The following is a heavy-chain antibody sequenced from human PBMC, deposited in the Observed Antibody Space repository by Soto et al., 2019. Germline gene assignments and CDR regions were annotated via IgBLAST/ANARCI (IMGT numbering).Heavy chain of an antibody. J-gene: IGHJ2*01. Sequence: QVQLVESGGGVVQPGRSLRLSCAASGFTFSSYAMHWVRQAPGKGLEWVAVISYDGSNKYYADSVKGRFTISRDNSKNTLYLQMNSRRAEDTAVYYCARGRGSSWYENWYFDLWGPGTLVTVSS. V-gene: IGHV3-30-3*01. D-gene: IGHD6-13*01. CDR2: ISYDGSNK. CDR1: GFTFSSYA. CDR3: ARGRGSSWYENWYFDL.